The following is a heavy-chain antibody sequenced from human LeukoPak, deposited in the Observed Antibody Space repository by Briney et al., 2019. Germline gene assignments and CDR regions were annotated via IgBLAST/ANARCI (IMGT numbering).Heavy chain of an antibody. CDR2: INLNSGGT. CDR3: ARGHCSGGICYDWYFDL. Sequence: ASVKVSCKASGYTFTGYYMHWVRQAPGQGLEWMGWINLNSGGTNYAQKFQGRVTMTRDTSISTAYMELSRLRSDDTANYYCARGHCSGGICYDWYFDLWGRGTLVTVSS. J-gene: IGHJ2*01. V-gene: IGHV1-2*02. D-gene: IGHD2-15*01. CDR1: GYTFTGYY.